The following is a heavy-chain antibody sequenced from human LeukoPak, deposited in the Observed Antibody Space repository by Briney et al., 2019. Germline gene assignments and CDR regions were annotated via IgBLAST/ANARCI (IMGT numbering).Heavy chain of an antibody. Sequence: GGSLRLSCVASGFTFSTYWMSWVRQAPGKGLEWVANIKQDGSEKYYVDSVKGRFTISRDNAKNSLYLQMNSLRAEDTAVYYCARGHLQPAFWGPGTQVTVSS. CDR1: GFTFSTYW. V-gene: IGHV3-7*01. CDR2: IKQDGSEK. CDR3: ARGHLQPAF. J-gene: IGHJ4*02. D-gene: IGHD4-4*01.